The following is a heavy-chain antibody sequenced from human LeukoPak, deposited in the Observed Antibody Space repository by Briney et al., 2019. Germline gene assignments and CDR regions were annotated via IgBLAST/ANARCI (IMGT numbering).Heavy chain of an antibody. V-gene: IGHV3-21*01. CDR2: ISSSSDYI. CDR1: GFTFNNYI. CDR3: ARVLSGRGSLYSYYYYMDV. J-gene: IGHJ6*03. Sequence: GGSLRLSCAASGFTFNNYIMNWVRQAPGKGLEWVSSISSSSDYIYYADSVKGRFTISRDNAKNSLYLQMNSLRAEDMAVYYCARVLSGRGSLYSYYYYMDVWGKGTTVTISS. D-gene: IGHD3-10*01.